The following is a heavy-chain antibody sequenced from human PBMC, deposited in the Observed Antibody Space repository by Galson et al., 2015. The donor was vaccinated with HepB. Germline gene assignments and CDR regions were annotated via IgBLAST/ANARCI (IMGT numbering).Heavy chain of an antibody. V-gene: IGHV3-30-3*01. Sequence: SLRLSCAASGFTFSSYAMHWVRQAPGKGLEWVAVISYDGSNKYYADSVKGRFTISRDNSKNTLYLQMNSLRAEDTAVYYCASPPYDFWSGYYRETGYYYGMDVWGQGTTVTVSS. J-gene: IGHJ6*02. CDR3: ASPPYDFWSGYYRETGYYYGMDV. D-gene: IGHD3-3*01. CDR2: ISYDGSNK. CDR1: GFTFSSYA.